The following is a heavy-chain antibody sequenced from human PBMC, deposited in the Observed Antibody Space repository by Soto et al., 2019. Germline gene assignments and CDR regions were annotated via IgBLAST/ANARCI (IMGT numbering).Heavy chain of an antibody. D-gene: IGHD6-13*01. V-gene: IGHV1-46*01. CDR1: GYTFINYY. Sequence: QVQLVQSGAEVKKPGASVKLSCKASGYTFINYYIHWVRQAPGQGLEWKGIFNPTNGSTNYAQKFQGRVTLTMDTSTRTVYMELSSLRFDDTAVYYCARDLAAGDYWGQGTLVTVSS. J-gene: IGHJ4*02. CDR2: FNPTNGST. CDR3: ARDLAAGDY.